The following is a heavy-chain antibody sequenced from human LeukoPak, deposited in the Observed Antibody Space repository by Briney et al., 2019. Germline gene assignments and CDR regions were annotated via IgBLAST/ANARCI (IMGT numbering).Heavy chain of an antibody. CDR2: INPNSGGT. CDR3: AKSAVQLERPRVEDNWFDP. V-gene: IGHV1-2*02. J-gene: IGHJ5*02. Sequence: ASVKVSCKASGYTFTGYYMHWVRQAPGQGLEWIGWINPNSGGTNYAQKFQGRVTMTRDTSISTAYMELSRLRSDDTAVYYCAKSAVQLERPRVEDNWFDPWGQGTLVTVSS. CDR1: GYTFTGYY. D-gene: IGHD1-1*01.